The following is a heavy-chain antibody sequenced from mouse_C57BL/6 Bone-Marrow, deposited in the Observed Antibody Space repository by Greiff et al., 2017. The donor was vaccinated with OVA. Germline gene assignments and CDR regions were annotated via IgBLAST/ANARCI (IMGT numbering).Heavy chain of an antibody. J-gene: IGHJ2*01. D-gene: IGHD2-4*01. CDR2: INPNNGGT. CDR3: ARVYYDYDGGDY. CDR1: GYTFTDYN. V-gene: IGHV1-22*01. Sequence: VQLQQSGPELVKPGASVKMSCKASGYTFTDYNMHWVKQSHGKSLEWIGYINPNNGGTSYNQKFKGKATLTVNKSSSTAYMELRSLTSEDSAVYYCARVYYDYDGGDYWGQGTTLTVSS.